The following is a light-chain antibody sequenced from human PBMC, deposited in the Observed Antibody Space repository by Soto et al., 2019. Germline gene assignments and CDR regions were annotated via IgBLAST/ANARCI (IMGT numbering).Light chain of an antibody. Sequence: QSALTQPPSASGSPGQSVTISCTGTSSDVGGYNYVSWYQQHPGKAPKCMIYEVTKRPSGVPDRLSGSKSGNTASLPVSELQPEDEADYYCSSYAGRNTWGFGGGTKLTVL. V-gene: IGLV2-8*01. CDR2: EVT. J-gene: IGLJ2*01. CDR1: SSDVGGYNY. CDR3: SSYAGRNTWG.